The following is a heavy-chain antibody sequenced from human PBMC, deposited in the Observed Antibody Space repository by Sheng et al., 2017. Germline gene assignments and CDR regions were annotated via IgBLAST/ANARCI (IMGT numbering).Heavy chain of an antibody. V-gene: IGHV3-30*04. CDR1: GFTFSSYA. J-gene: IGHJ4*02. CDR2: ISYDGSNK. Sequence: QVQLVESGGGVVQPGRSLRLSCAASGFTFSSYAMHWVRQAPGKGLEWVAVISYDGSNKYYADSVKGRFTISRDNSKNTLYLQMNSLRAEDTAVYYCAREFSPYGSGSYYNDYWGQGTLVTVSS. CDR3: AREFSPYGSGSYYNDY. D-gene: IGHD3-10*01.